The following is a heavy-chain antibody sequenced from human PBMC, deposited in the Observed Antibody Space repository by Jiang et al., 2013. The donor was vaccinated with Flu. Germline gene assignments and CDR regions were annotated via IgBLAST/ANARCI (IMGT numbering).Heavy chain of an antibody. CDR2: IYYSGST. V-gene: IGHV4-59*01. Sequence: GPGLVKPSETLSLTCTVSGGSISSYYWSWIRQPPGKGLEWIGYIYYSGSTNYNPSLKSRVTISVDTSKNQLSLKLSSVTAADTAVYYCARDSEGYDFWSGYSTLNYYYYMDVWGKGTTVTVSS. CDR3: ARDSEGYDFWSGYSTLNYYYYMDV. D-gene: IGHD3-3*01. J-gene: IGHJ6*03. CDR1: GGSISSYY.